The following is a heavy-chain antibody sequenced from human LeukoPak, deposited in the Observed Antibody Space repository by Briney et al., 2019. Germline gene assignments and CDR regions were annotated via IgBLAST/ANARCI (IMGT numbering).Heavy chain of an antibody. D-gene: IGHD2/OR15-2a*01. CDR1: GYSISSGYL. CDR2: IDGSGSS. Sequence: PSETLSLACTVSGYSISSGYLWGWIRQPPGKGLEWIGSIDGSGSSYYNPSLKSRVIISVDTSRNQFSLKMTSVSAADTAMYYCTRDMEYPGAGFDLWGQGIPVTVSS. J-gene: IGHJ4*02. V-gene: IGHV4-38-2*02. CDR3: TRDMEYPGAGFDL.